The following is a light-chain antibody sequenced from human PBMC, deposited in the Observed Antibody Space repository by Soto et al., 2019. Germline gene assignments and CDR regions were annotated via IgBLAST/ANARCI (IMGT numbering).Light chain of an antibody. CDR2: GAS. CDR3: QQYKNCPWT. V-gene: IGKV3-15*01. CDR1: QSVSSR. J-gene: IGKJ1*01. Sequence: MTQPPSTLPASAGDRATLSCRTSQSVSSRLAWYQQKPGKAPSLLIYGASTRTTGIPARFSGSGSGTEFTLTISSLQPEDFAAYYCQQYKNCPWTFGQGTKVDIK.